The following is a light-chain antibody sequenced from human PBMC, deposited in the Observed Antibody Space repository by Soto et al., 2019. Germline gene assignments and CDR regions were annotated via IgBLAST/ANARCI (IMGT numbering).Light chain of an antibody. J-gene: IGKJ3*01. Sequence: EIVLTLSLVTLSLYPRDRATLSCRASHSINTSFLAWFQQKPGQAPRLLIYAASTRATGIPDRFSGSASETDFTLTINILEPEDSAVYYCQHHPSSPFTLRPGA. V-gene: IGKV3-20*01. CDR1: HSINTSF. CDR3: QHHPSSPFT. CDR2: AAS.